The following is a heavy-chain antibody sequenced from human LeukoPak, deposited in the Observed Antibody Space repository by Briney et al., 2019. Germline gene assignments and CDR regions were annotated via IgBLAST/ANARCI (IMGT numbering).Heavy chain of an antibody. V-gene: IGHV4-59*01. J-gene: IGHJ4*02. CDR3: ARGGSSWYISSGDVFDY. CDR2: IYYSGST. CDR1: GGSISSYY. Sequence: PSETLSLTCTVSGGSISSYYWSWIRQSPGKGLEWIGYIYYSGSTNYNPSLKSRVTISVDTSKKQFSLKLSSVTAADTAVYYCARGGSSWYISSGDVFDYWGQGTLVTVSS. D-gene: IGHD6-13*01.